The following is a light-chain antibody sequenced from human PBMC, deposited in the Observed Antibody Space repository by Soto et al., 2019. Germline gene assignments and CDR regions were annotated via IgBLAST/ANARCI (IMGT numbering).Light chain of an antibody. CDR3: SSYINSSTLV. V-gene: IGLV2-14*01. CDR1: SSDVGGYNY. CDR2: EDS. J-gene: IGLJ3*02. Sequence: QSALTQPASVSGSPGQSITISCTGTSSDVGGYNYVSWYQQHPDKAPKLMIYEDSNRPSGVSNRISGSKSGNTASLTISGLQAEDDADYYCSSYINSSTLVFGGGTKLTVL.